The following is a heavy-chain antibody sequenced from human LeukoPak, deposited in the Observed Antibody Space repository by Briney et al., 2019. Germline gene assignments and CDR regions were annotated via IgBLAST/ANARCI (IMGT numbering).Heavy chain of an antibody. V-gene: IGHV4-31*03. Sequence: SQTLPLTCTVSGGSISSGGYYWSWIRQHPGKGLEWIGYIYYSGSTYYNPSLKSRVTISVDTSKNQFSLKLSSVTAADTAVYYCARGPWIRVRLWFDSWGQGTLVTVSS. J-gene: IGHJ5*01. CDR1: GGSISSGGYY. CDR3: ARGPWIRVRLWFDS. CDR2: IYYSGST. D-gene: IGHD3-10*01.